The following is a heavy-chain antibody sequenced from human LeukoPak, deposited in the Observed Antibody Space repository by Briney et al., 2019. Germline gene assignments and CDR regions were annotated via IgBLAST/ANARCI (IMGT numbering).Heavy chain of an antibody. CDR3: ARAHISSRMMADY. V-gene: IGHV4-39*07. CDR2: IHYSESS. D-gene: IGHD6-13*01. Sequence: PSETLSLTCTVSGGSISSSSHYWGWIRQPPGKGLEWIGSIHYSESSYYNPSLKSRVTMSVDTSKNQFSLKLNSMTAADTAVYYCARAHISSRMMADYWGQGTLVTVSS. CDR1: GGSISSSSHY. J-gene: IGHJ4*02.